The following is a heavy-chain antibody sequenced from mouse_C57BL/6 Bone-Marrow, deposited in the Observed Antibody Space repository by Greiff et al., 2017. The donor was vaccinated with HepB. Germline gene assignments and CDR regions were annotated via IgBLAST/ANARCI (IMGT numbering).Heavy chain of an antibody. Sequence: EVKLVESGPELVKPGASVKISCKASGYSFTDYNMNWVKQSNGKSLEWIGVINPNYGTTSYNQKFKGKATLTVDQSSSTAYMQLNSLTSEDSAVYYCASGYYGTPWFAYWGQGTLVTVSA. CDR3: ASGYYGTPWFAY. V-gene: IGHV1-39*01. J-gene: IGHJ3*01. CDR1: GYSFTDYN. CDR2: INPNYGTT. D-gene: IGHD1-1*01.